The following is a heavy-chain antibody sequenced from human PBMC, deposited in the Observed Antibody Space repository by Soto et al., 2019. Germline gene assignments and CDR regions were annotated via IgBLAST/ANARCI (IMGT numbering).Heavy chain of an antibody. CDR2: IYYSGST. CDR3: ARERTYRYGMDV. V-gene: IGHV4-31*03. Sequence: KPSETLSLTCTVSGGSISSGGYYWSWIRQHPGKGLEWIGYIYYSGSTYYNPSLKSRVTISVDTSKNQFSLKLSSVTAADTAVYYCARERTYRYGMDVWGQGTTVTVSS. J-gene: IGHJ6*02. CDR1: GGSISSGGYY. D-gene: IGHD2-2*01.